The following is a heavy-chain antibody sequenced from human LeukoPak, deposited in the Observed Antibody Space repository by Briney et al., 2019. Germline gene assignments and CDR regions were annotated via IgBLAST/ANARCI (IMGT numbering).Heavy chain of an antibody. J-gene: IGHJ4*02. Sequence: ASVKVSCKASGGTFSSHAISWVRQAPGQGLEWMGRIIPIFGTANYAQKFQGRVTITTDESTSTAYMELSSLRSEDTAVYYCARDRGYYDSSGYPYYFDYWGQGTLVTVSS. CDR1: GGTFSSHA. CDR2: IIPIFGTA. CDR3: ARDRGYYDSSGYPYYFDY. V-gene: IGHV1-69*05. D-gene: IGHD3-22*01.